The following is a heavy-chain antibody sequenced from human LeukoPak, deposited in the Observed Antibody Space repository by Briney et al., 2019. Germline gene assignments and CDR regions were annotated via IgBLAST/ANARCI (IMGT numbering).Heavy chain of an antibody. CDR1: GFTFSSYA. J-gene: IGHJ3*02. Sequence: GGSLRLSCAASGFTFSSYAMHWVRQAPGKGLEYVSVISSNGGSTYYANSMKDRFTISRDNSKNTLYLQMGSLRAEDMAVYYCARETDDAFDTWGQGTMVTVSS. CDR3: ARETDDAFDT. V-gene: IGHV3-64*01. CDR2: ISSNGGST.